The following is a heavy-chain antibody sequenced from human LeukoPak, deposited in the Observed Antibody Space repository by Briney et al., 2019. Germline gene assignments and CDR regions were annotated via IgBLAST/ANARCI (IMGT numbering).Heavy chain of an antibody. CDR3: ARGQLRLSN. J-gene: IGHJ4*02. D-gene: IGHD6-25*01. CDR2: INHSGST. Sequence: SETLSLTCAVYGGSFNGYYWTWIRQPPGKGLEWIGEINHSGSTDYNPSLKSRVTVSVDTSKNQFSLKLNSVTAADTAVYYCARGQLRLSNWGQGSLVIVSS. CDR1: GGSFNGYY. V-gene: IGHV4-34*01.